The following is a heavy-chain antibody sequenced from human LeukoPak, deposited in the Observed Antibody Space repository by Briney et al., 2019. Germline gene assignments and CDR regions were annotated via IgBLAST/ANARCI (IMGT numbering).Heavy chain of an antibody. CDR1: GFSLSTSGVG. CDR3: AHRPPVGSYFDP. CDR2: IFWDDDK. Sequence: SGPTLVKPTQTLTLTCTFSGFSLSTSGVGVGWIRQPPGKALEWLALIFWDDDKRYNTSLKSRLTITKDTSKNQVVLTMTNMDPVDTATYYSAHRPPVGSYFDPWGQGIQVTVSS. D-gene: IGHD4-23*01. V-gene: IGHV2-5*02. J-gene: IGHJ5*02.